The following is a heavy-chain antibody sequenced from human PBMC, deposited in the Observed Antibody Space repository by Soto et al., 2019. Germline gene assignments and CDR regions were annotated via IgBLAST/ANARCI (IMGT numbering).Heavy chain of an antibody. CDR1: GGPISSGGYY. CDR2: IYYSGST. CDR3: ARDLGDSSGYYYERYYGMDV. V-gene: IGHV4-31*03. Sequence: PSETLSLTCTVSGGPISSGGYYWSWIRQHPGKGLEWIGYIYYSGSTYYNPSLKSRVTISVDTSKNQFSLKLSSVTAADTAVYYCARDLGDSSGYYYERYYGMDVWGQGTTVTVSS. D-gene: IGHD3-22*01. J-gene: IGHJ6*02.